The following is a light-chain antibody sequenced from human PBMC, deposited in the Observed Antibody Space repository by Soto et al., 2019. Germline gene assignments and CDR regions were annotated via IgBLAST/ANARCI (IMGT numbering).Light chain of an antibody. V-gene: IGKV3-20*01. CDR2: GAS. CDR1: QSISSDY. Sequence: EIVLTQSPDTLSLSPGERATLSCRASQSISSDYLVWYQQKPGQAPRLLIYGASRRATGIPDRFSGGGSGTDFILNIGRLEPEDFAVYYCQHYDNTPPSVTFGPGTKVDIK. J-gene: IGKJ3*01. CDR3: QHYDNTPPSVT.